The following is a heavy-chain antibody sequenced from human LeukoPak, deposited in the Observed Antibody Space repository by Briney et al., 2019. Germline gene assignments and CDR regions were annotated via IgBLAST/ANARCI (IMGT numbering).Heavy chain of an antibody. D-gene: IGHD6-19*01. CDR1: GFSFSAYI. J-gene: IGHJ4*02. V-gene: IGHV3-64*01. CDR2: IRSDGSST. CDR3: TRRYGGHSGWAGYHDS. Sequence: PGGSLRLSCVASGFSFSAYIMHWVRQAPGKGLEYVSAIRSDGSSTFYPNSVKGRFIISRDNSKSTLYLQMGSLRAEDTAVYYCTRRYGGHSGWAGYHDSWGQGTLVTVSS.